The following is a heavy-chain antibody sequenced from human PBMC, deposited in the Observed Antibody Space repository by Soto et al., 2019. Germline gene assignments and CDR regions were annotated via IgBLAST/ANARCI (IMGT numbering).Heavy chain of an antibody. Sequence: GGSLILSCAASGFTFSSYAMHWVRQAPGKGLEWVAVISYDGSNKYYADSVKGRFTISRDNSKNTLYLQMNSLRAEDTAVYYCAREGTMIVVVTDAFDIWGQGTMVTVSS. CDR2: ISYDGSNK. D-gene: IGHD3-22*01. CDR1: GFTFSSYA. CDR3: AREGTMIVVVTDAFDI. V-gene: IGHV3-30-3*01. J-gene: IGHJ3*02.